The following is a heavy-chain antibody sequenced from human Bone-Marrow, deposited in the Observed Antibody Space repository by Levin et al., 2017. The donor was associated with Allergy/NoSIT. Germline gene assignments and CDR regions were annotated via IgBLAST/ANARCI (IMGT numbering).Heavy chain of an antibody. D-gene: IGHD2-2*01. Sequence: SETLSLTCTVSGGSISSYFWSWIRQPPGKGPEWIGHLSDSGNSNYNPSLRSRVTISVDTSKNQFSLKLTSVTAADTAVYYCARDRVITSGSTYYYYGVDVWGQGTTVTVSS. CDR3: ARDRVITSGSTYYYYGVDV. CDR1: GGSISSYF. V-gene: IGHV4-59*01. CDR2: LSDSGNS. J-gene: IGHJ6*02.